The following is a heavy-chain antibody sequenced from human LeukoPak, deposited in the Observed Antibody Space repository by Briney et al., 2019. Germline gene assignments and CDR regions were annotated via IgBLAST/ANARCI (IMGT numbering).Heavy chain of an antibody. D-gene: IGHD1-26*01. CDR1: GFTFSSYA. J-gene: IGHJ3*02. Sequence: GGSLRLSCAASGFTFSSYAMSWVRQAPGKGLEWVSAISGSVGSTYYADSVKGRFTISRDNAKNSLYLQMNSLRAEDTAVYYCARDHESSGSFHDAFDIWGQGKMVTVSS. CDR3: ARDHESSGSFHDAFDI. CDR2: ISGSVGST. V-gene: IGHV3-23*01.